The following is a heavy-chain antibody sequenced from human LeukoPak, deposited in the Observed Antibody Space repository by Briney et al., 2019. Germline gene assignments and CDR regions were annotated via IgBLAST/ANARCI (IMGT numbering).Heavy chain of an antibody. CDR3: ARPLAEQAAGNNWFDP. J-gene: IGHJ5*02. V-gene: IGHV4-4*09. CDR2: IYTSGST. D-gene: IGHD6-13*01. CDR1: GGSISSYY. Sequence: SETLSLTCTVSGGSISSYYWSWIRQPPGKGLEWIGYIYTSGSTNYNPSLKSRVTISVDTSKNQFSLKLSSVTAADTAVYYCARPLAEQAAGNNWFDPWGQGTLVTVSS.